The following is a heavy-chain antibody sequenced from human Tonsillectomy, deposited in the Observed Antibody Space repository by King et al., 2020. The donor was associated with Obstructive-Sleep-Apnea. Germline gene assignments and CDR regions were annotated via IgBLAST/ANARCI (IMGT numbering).Heavy chain of an antibody. V-gene: IGHV4-59*01. D-gene: IGHD3-3*01. CDR3: ARVDYDFWSGPGMDV. Sequence: QLQESGPGLVKPSETLSLTCTVSGGSISSYYWSWIRQPPGKGLEWIGYIDYSGSTNYNPSLKSRVTISVDTSKNQFSLKLSSVTAADTAVYYCARVDYDFWSGPGMDVWGQGTTVTVSS. J-gene: IGHJ6*02. CDR1: GGSISSYY. CDR2: IDYSGST.